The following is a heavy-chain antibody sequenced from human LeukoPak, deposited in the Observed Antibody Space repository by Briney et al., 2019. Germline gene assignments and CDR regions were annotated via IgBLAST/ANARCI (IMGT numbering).Heavy chain of an antibody. CDR1: GGSISSYY. Sequence: SETLSLTCTVSGGSISSYYWSWIRQPPGKGLEWIAYIYYSGSTNYNPSLKSRVTISVDTSKNQFSLKLSSVTAADTAVYYCARDATPCSSTSCGWFDPWGQGTLVTVSS. V-gene: IGHV4-59*01. CDR2: IYYSGST. D-gene: IGHD2-2*01. CDR3: ARDATPCSSTSCGWFDP. J-gene: IGHJ5*02.